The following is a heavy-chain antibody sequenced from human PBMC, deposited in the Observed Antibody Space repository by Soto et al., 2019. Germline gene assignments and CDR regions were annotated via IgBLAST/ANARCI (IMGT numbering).Heavy chain of an antibody. CDR1: GYSFINYG. CDR3: GRGLGGGWYYFDY. J-gene: IGHJ4*02. D-gene: IGHD6-19*01. Sequence: QGHLVQSGVEVKEPGASVRVSCKASGYSFINYGIGWVRQAPGQGLEWMGWITVNSGNTNYPQKFQGRVTMTTDTSRSTAYRELRSLTSDDTAVYYCGRGLGGGWYYFDYWGPGTLVTVSS. V-gene: IGHV1-18*04. CDR2: ITVNSGNT.